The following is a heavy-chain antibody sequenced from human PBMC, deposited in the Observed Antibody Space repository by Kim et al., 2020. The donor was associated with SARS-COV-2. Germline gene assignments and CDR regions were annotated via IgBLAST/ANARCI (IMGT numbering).Heavy chain of an antibody. Sequence: SETLSLTCTVSGGSISSSSYYWGWIRQPPGKGLEWIGSIYYSGSTYYNPSLKSRVTISVDTSKNQFSLKLSSVTAADTAVYYCARRQRLITMVQGVISCWFDPWGQGTLVTVSS. V-gene: IGHV4-39*01. CDR1: GGSISSSSYY. D-gene: IGHD3-10*01. CDR2: IYYSGST. CDR3: ARRQRLITMVQGVISCWFDP. J-gene: IGHJ5*02.